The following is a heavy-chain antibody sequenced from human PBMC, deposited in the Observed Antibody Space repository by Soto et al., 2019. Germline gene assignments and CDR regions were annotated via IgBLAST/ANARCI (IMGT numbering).Heavy chain of an antibody. CDR1: GDTFSTYT. CDR2: IIPRSATS. CDR3: ARPRGYSYGFDY. J-gene: IGHJ4*02. V-gene: IGHV1-69*06. D-gene: IGHD5-18*01. Sequence: SVKVSCKASGDTFSTYTITWMRQAPGQGLEWMGGIIPRSATSNYAQKLQGRVTMTADTSTSTAYMELRSLRSDDTAVYYCARPRGYSYGFDYWGQGTLVTVSS.